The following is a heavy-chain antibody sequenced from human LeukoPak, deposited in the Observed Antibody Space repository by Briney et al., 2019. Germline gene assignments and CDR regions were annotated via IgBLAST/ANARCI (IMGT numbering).Heavy chain of an antibody. CDR2: IRGSGSSST. CDR3: AKDTMSGDFYDY. Sequence: PGGSLRLSCAASGFIFSTFGMSWVRQAPGKGLEWVSAIRGSGSSSTYYTDSVKGRFTISRDNSKNTLYLQMNSLRAEDTAVYYCAKDTMSGDFYDYWGQGTLVTVSS. V-gene: IGHV3-23*01. J-gene: IGHJ4*02. D-gene: IGHD3-3*01. CDR1: GFIFSTFG.